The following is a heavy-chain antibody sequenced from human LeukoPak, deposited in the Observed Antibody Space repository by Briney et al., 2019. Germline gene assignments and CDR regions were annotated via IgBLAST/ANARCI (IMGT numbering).Heavy chain of an antibody. Sequence: PSDTLSLIWIVSGRFISRCCWRWIRQPPREGLEWIGYIYSSVSTNYNPSLKSRVTISIDTSKSQFSLKLTSVTAADTGVYYCARQRCSGNTCYRVDQLYYMDVWGKGTTVTVSS. CDR2: IYSSVST. CDR3: ARQRCSGNTCYRVDQLYYMDV. D-gene: IGHD2-15*01. V-gene: IGHV4-4*09. CDR1: GRFISRCC. J-gene: IGHJ6*03.